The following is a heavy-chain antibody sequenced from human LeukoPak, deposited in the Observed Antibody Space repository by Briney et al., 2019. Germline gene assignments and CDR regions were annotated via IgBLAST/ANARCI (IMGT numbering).Heavy chain of an antibody. J-gene: IGHJ4*01. CDR2: ISGGGLNT. CDR1: GFTFSDYA. Sequence: GGSLRLSCAASGFTFSDYAMTWVRQAPGKGLEWVSAISGGGLNTYYADSVKGRCTISRDNSKNTLYLQMNSLRAEDTAIYYCAKVSQTYWGHGALVTVSS. V-gene: IGHV3-23*01. CDR3: AKVSQTY.